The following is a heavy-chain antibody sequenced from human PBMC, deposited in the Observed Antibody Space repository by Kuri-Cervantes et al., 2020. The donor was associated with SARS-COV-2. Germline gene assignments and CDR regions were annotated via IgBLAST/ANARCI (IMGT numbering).Heavy chain of an antibody. J-gene: IGHJ4*02. CDR1: GFTLDDYG. CDR2: ITWDGGST. V-gene: IGHV3-43D*03. Sequence: GGSLRLSCAASGFTLDDYGMYWVRQTPGKGLEWVCCITWDGGSTFCADSVKGRFTISRDSSKNSLFLQMNSLRVEDTALYYCTTLVDYWGQGALVTVSS. CDR3: TTLVDY. D-gene: IGHD1-1*01.